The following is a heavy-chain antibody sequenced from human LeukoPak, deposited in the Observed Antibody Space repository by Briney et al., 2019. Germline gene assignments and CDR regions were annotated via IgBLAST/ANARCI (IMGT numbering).Heavy chain of an antibody. D-gene: IGHD5-18*01. V-gene: IGHV1-69*04. CDR1: GGTFSSYA. CDR2: IIPILGIA. J-gene: IGHJ4*02. Sequence: SVKVSCKASGGTFSSYAISWVRQAPGQGLEWMGRIIPILGIANYAQKFQGRVTITADKSTSTAYMELSSLRSEDTAVYCCAKVPSRYSYGDRFDYWGQGTLVTVSS. CDR3: AKVPSRYSYGDRFDY.